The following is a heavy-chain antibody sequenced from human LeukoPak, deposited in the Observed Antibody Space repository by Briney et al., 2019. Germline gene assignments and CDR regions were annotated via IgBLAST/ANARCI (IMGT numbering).Heavy chain of an antibody. CDR2: ISYEGSNK. V-gene: IGHV3-30*17. D-gene: IGHD6-13*01. CDR1: GFTFSSYA. Sequence: GGSLRLSCAASGFTFSSYAMQWVRQARGGGLEGVAFISYEGSNKYYAGAVKGRFTLSRDNSKTTLHLQMNSLRAEATAVYYCAREWSSSWYGGFDYWGQGTLVTVSS. CDR3: AREWSSSWYGGFDY. J-gene: IGHJ4*02.